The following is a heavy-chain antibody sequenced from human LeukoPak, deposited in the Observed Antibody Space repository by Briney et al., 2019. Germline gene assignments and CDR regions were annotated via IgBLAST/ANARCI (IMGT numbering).Heavy chain of an antibody. CDR3: ARDGVWFGELLRD. CDR2: IYSGGST. Sequence: GGSLRLSCAASGFTVSSNYMSWVRQAPGKGLEWVSVIYSGGSTYYADSVKGRLTISRDNSKNTLYLQMNSLRAEDTAVYYCARDGVWFGELLRDWGQGTLVTVSS. J-gene: IGHJ4*02. V-gene: IGHV3-53*01. CDR1: GFTVSSNY. D-gene: IGHD3-10*01.